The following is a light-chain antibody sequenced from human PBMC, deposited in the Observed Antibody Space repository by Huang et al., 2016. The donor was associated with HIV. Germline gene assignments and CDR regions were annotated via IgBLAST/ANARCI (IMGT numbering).Light chain of an antibody. J-gene: IGKJ3*01. CDR3: QQYNNWPRT. CDR2: GAS. Sequence: EIVMTQSPATLSVSPGERATLSCRASQSVSSNLAWYQQKPGQAPRLLIYGASTRATGIPARLSGSGYGTEFTLTISSLQSEDFAVYYCQQYNNWPRTFGPGTKVDIK. V-gene: IGKV3-15*01. CDR1: QSVSSN.